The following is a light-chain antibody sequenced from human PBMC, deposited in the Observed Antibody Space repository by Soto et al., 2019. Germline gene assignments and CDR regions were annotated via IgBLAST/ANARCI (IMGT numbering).Light chain of an antibody. CDR1: QSVLYRSNSKNY. CDR3: QQYYKSRT. Sequence: DIVMTQSPDSLAVSLGERATINSKSSQSVLYRSNSKNYLAWYQQKPGQPPKLLIYWASTRESGDPDRFSGSGSWTDFTLTISSLQAEDVAVYYCQQYYKSRTFGQGTGVELK. V-gene: IGKV4-1*01. CDR2: WAS. J-gene: IGKJ1*01.